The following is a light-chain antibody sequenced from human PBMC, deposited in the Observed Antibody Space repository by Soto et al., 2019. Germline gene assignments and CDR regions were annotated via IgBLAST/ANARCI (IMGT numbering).Light chain of an antibody. Sequence: QSALTQPASVSGSPGQSITISCTGTSGDVGSYNLVSWYQQHPGKAPKLMIYEVNKRPSGVSNRFSGSKSGNTASLTISGLRVEDEADYYCSSYAGSISLVFGGGTKLTVL. J-gene: IGLJ2*01. CDR1: SGDVGSYNL. V-gene: IGLV2-23*02. CDR3: SSYAGSISLV. CDR2: EVN.